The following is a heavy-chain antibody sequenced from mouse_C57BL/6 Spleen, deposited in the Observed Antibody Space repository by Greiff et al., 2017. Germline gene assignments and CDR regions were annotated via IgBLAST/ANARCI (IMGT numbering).Heavy chain of an antibody. D-gene: IGHD6-1*01. Sequence: QVQLKESGPGLVAPSPCLSISCTVSGFSLTSYGVPWVRQTPGKGLEWLVVIWSDGSITYNSALKSRLSISKDNSKSQVFLKMNSLQTDDTSVYYCARRSSAYWYFDVWGTGTTVTVSS. J-gene: IGHJ1*03. CDR1: GFSLTSYG. CDR3: ARRSSAYWYFDV. CDR2: IWSDGSI. V-gene: IGHV2-6*03.